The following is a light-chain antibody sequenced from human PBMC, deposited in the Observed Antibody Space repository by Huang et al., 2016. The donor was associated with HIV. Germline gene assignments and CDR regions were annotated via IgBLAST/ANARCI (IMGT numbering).Light chain of an antibody. CDR3: QQRSNWPPLT. V-gene: IGKV3-11*01. CDR1: QSVSSS. CDR2: DAS. Sequence: EIVLTQSPATLSLSPGERASLSCRASQSVSSSLAWYQHRHGQAPRSIIYDASNRATGIPARVSGSGSGTYFTLTISSLEPEDFAVYYCQQRSNWPPLTFGGGTKVEIK. J-gene: IGKJ4*01.